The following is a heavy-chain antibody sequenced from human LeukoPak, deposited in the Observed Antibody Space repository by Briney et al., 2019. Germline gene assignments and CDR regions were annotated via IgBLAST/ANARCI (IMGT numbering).Heavy chain of an antibody. V-gene: IGHV3-33*01. CDR2: IWYDGSNK. CDR1: GFTFSSCG. CDR3: ARRVVPYYGMDV. J-gene: IGHJ6*02. D-gene: IGHD3-3*01. Sequence: QPGGSLRLSCAASGFTFSSCGMHWVRQAPGKGLEWVAVIWYDGSNKYYADSVKGRFTISRDNSKNTLYLQMNSLRAEDTAVYYCARRVVPYYGMDVWGQGTTVTVSS.